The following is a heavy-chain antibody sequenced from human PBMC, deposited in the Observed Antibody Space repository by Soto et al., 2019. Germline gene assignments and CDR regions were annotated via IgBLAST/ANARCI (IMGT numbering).Heavy chain of an antibody. CDR1: GYIFINYY. CDR2: INPSGDST. CDR3: ARGVSQVGAPFDY. J-gene: IGHJ4*02. V-gene: IGHV1-46*01. Sequence: ASVKVSCKASGYIFINYYMHWVRQAPGQGLEWMGIINPSGDSTSYAQKFQGRVTMTRDTSTSTAYMELSSLTSEDTAVYYCARGVSQVGAPFDYWGQGTLVTVSS. D-gene: IGHD1-26*01.